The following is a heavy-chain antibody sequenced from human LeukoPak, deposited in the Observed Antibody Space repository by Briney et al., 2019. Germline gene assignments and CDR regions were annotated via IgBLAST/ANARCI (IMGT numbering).Heavy chain of an antibody. CDR1: GGSISSSSYF. Sequence: SETLSLTCTVSGGSISSSSYFWGWIRQPPRKGLEWMGSIYYSGSTYYNPSLKSGVTISVDTSKNQFSLKLSSVTAADTAVYYCARWELGIYYFDYWGQGTLVTVSS. V-gene: IGHV4-39*01. D-gene: IGHD7-27*01. CDR3: ARWELGIYYFDY. J-gene: IGHJ4*02. CDR2: IYYSGST.